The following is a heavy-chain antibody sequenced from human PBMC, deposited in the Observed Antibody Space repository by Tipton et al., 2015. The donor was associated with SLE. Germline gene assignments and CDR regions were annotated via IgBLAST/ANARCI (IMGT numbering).Heavy chain of an antibody. CDR2: ISSSGSTI. V-gene: IGHV3-48*03. CDR1: GFTFSSYE. J-gene: IGHJ3*02. Sequence: SLRLSCAASGFTFSSYEMNWVRQAPGKGLEWVSYISSSGSTIYYADSVKGRFTISRDNAKNSLYLQMNSLRAEDTAVYYCARAYDPQAAFDIWGQGTMVTVSS. D-gene: IGHD3-22*01. CDR3: ARAYDPQAAFDI.